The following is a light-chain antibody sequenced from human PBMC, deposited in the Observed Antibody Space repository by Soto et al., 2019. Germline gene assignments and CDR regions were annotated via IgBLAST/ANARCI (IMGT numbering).Light chain of an antibody. CDR1: PGISSY. CDR3: QQYNNWPPIT. V-gene: IGKV1-8*01. Sequence: AIRMTQSPSSLSASTGDRVTITCRERPGISSYLAWYQQNPGKAPKLLIYAASSLESGVPSRFSGSGSGTEFTLTISSLQPDDFATYYCQQYNNWPPITFGQGTRLEIK. CDR2: AAS. J-gene: IGKJ5*01.